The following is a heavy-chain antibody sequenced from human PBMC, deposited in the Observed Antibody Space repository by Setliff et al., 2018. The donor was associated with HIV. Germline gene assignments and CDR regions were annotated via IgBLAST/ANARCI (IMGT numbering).Heavy chain of an antibody. CDR3: ARDYYDSSGYIFFPGLPDY. CDR2: ISVYSGNT. D-gene: IGHD3-22*01. Sequence: ASVKVSCKASGGTFSSYAISWVRQAPGQGLEWGGWISVYSGNTNYAQKLQGRVTLTTDTSTSTAYMELRSLRFDDTAVYYCARDYYDSSGYIFFPGLPDYGGQGTLGTVSS. J-gene: IGHJ4*02. V-gene: IGHV1-18*01. CDR1: GGTFSSYA.